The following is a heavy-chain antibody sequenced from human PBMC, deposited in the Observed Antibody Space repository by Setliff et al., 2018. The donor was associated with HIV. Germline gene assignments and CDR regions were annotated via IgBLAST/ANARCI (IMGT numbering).Heavy chain of an antibody. Sequence: SETLSLTCSVSGGSIGGYSWGWIRQSPGKGLEWIGYIYPSTSANYNPSLKSRVRILLDTSKNQFSLRLTSVTAADTAAYFCARRPMVRGFGRYYFDYWGQGTLVTVSS. CDR2: IYPSTSA. CDR1: GGSIGGYS. CDR3: ARRPMVRGFGRYYFDY. J-gene: IGHJ4*02. V-gene: IGHV4-4*09. D-gene: IGHD3-10*01.